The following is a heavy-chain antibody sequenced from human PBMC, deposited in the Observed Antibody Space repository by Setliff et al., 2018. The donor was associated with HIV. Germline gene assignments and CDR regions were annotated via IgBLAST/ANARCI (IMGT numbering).Heavy chain of an antibody. V-gene: IGHV4-38-2*01. D-gene: IGHD2-15*01. CDR2: IYQSGNT. CDR3: AAATTLLSPRA. Sequence: SETLSLPCAVSGYSISSGFYWSWMRQPPGKGLEWIGSIYQSGNTNYNPSLESRLTISVDTAKNQFSLKLSSVTAADTAVYYCAAATTLLSPRAWGQGTLVTVSS. CDR1: GYSISSGFY. J-gene: IGHJ5*02.